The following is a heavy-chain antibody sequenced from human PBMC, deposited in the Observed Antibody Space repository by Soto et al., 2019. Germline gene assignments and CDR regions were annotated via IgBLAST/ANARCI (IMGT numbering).Heavy chain of an antibody. V-gene: IGHV4-31*03. J-gene: IGHJ3*02. Sequence: ASETLSLTCTVSGGSISSGGYYWSWIRQQPGKGLEWIGYIYYSGSTYYNPSLKSRVTISVDTSKNQFSLKLSSVTAADTAVYYCARDLSGYIVDRTGRRIGPPGAFDIWGQGTMVTVSS. CDR2: IYYSGST. D-gene: IGHD3-9*01. CDR1: GGSISSGGYY. CDR3: ARDLSGYIVDRTGRRIGPPGAFDI.